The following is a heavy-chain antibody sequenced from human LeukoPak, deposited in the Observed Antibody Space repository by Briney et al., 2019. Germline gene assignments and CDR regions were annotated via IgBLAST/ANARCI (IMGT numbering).Heavy chain of an antibody. CDR1: GYSTSSGYY. Sequence: SETLSLTCTVSGYSTSSGYYWGWIRQPPGKGLEWIGSIYHSGSTYYNPSLKSRVTISVDTSKNQFSLKLSSVTAADTAVYYCARSSRSGYMGGNDYWGQGTLVTVSS. D-gene: IGHD3-22*01. V-gene: IGHV4-38-2*02. J-gene: IGHJ4*02. CDR3: ARSSRSGYMGGNDY. CDR2: IYHSGST.